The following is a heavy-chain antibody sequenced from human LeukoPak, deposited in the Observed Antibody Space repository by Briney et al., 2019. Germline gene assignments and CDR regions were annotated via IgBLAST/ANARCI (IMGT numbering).Heavy chain of an antibody. Sequence: GGSLRLSCAASGFTFSLYAMPWVRQTPGKGLEWVALISYDGTNKYYADSVKGRFTISRDNANSTLYLQMDSLRIEDTAVYYCARSMYYGDSVPNYWGQGTLLTVSS. V-gene: IGHV3-30*04. CDR1: GFTFSLYA. J-gene: IGHJ4*02. CDR3: ARSMYYGDSVPNY. D-gene: IGHD4-17*01. CDR2: ISYDGTNK.